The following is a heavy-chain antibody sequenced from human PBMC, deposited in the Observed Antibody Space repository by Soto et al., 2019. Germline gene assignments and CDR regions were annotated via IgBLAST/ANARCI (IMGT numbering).Heavy chain of an antibody. Sequence: SVKVSCKASGYTFTSYDINWVRQATGQGLEWMGWMNPNSGNTGYAQKFQGRVTMTRNTSISTAYMELSSLRSEDTAVYYCARGQWKYCSGGSCYSSRVAAFDIWGQGTMVTVSS. CDR3: ARGQWKYCSGGSCYSSRVAAFDI. CDR1: GYTFTSYD. J-gene: IGHJ3*02. CDR2: MNPNSGNT. D-gene: IGHD2-15*01. V-gene: IGHV1-8*01.